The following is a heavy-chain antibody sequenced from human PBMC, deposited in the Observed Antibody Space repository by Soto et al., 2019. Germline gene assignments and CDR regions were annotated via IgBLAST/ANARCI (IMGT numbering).Heavy chain of an antibody. CDR2: ISGSGGST. V-gene: IGHV3-23*01. Sequence: PGGSLRLSCAASGFTFSSYAMSRVRQAPGKGLEWVSAISGSGGSTYYADSVKGRFTISRDNSKNTLYLQMNSLRAEDTAVYYCAKDRRIGPYSFDSWGQGTLVTVSS. CDR3: AKDRRIGPYSFDS. D-gene: IGHD2-15*01. CDR1: GFTFSSYA. J-gene: IGHJ4*02.